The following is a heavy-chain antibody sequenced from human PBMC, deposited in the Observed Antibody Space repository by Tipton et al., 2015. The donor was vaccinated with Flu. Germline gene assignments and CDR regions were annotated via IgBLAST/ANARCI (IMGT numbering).Heavy chain of an antibody. CDR1: GFTFDDYA. Sequence: CAASGFTFDDYAMHWVRQAPGKGLEWVSLISGDGGSTYYADSVKGRFTISRDNSKNSLYLQMNSLSTEDTALYYCAKDGGDYDFWSGYYPNSWGQGTLVTVSS. D-gene: IGHD3-3*01. CDR3: AKDGGDYDFWSGYYPNS. CDR2: ISGDGGST. V-gene: IGHV3-43*02. J-gene: IGHJ4*02.